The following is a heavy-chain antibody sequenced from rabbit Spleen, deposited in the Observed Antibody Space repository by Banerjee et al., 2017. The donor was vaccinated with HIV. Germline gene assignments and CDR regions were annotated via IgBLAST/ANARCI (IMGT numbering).Heavy chain of an antibody. Sequence: QSLEESGGGLVKPGGTLTLTCTASGFSFSGDYWICWVRQALGKGLESIACIFTASGATSYASWAKGRFTIAKTSSTTVTLQMTSLTAADTATYFCARDTSTSFSTYGMDLWGTGTLVTVS. D-gene: IGHD1-1*01. CDR1: GFSFSGDYW. V-gene: IGHV1S40*01. CDR2: IFTASGAT. CDR3: ARDTSTSFSTYGMDL. J-gene: IGHJ6*01.